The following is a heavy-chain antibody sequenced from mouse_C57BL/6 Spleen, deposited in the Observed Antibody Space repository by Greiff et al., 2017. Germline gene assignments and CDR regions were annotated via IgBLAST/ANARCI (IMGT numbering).Heavy chain of an antibody. CDR3: ARDYYGSSYGFAY. D-gene: IGHD1-1*01. CDR1: GYTFTDYY. J-gene: IGHJ3*01. Sequence: VQLQQSGAELVRPGASVKLSCKASGYTFTDYYINWVKQRPGQGLEWIARIYPGSGNTYYNEKFKGKATLTAEKSSSTAYMQLSSLTSEDFAVYFCARDYYGSSYGFAYWGQGTLVTVSA. CDR2: IYPGSGNT. V-gene: IGHV1-76*01.